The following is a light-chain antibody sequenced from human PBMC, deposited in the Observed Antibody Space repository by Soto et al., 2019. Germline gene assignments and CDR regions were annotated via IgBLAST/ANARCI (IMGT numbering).Light chain of an antibody. Sequence: EIVMTQSPATLSVSPGERVTLSCRARQSVSSNLAWYQQKPGQAPRLLIYGASTRATGIPARFSGSGSGTEFPLTISSLQSEEFAVYYCQQYNNWPLTFGGGNKVEIK. CDR3: QQYNNWPLT. CDR1: QSVSSN. J-gene: IGKJ4*01. CDR2: GAS. V-gene: IGKV3-15*01.